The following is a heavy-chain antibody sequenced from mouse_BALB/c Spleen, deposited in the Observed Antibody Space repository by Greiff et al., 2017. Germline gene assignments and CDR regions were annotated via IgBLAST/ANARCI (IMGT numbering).Heavy chain of an antibody. CDR1: GFTFSSYA. Sequence: EVMLVESGGGLVKPGGSLKLSCAASGFTFSSYAMSWVRQTPEKRLEWVASISSGGSTYYPDSVKGRFTISRDNARNILYLQMSSLRSEDTAMYYCARRGYDVYYFDYWGQGTTLTVSS. CDR3: ARRGYDVYYFDY. V-gene: IGHV5-6-5*01. D-gene: IGHD2-3*01. J-gene: IGHJ2*01. CDR2: ISSGGST.